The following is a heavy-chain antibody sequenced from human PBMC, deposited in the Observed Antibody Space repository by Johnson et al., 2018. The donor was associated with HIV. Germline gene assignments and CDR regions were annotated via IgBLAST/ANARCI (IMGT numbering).Heavy chain of an antibody. D-gene: IGHD1-1*01. CDR1: GFTFSSYD. CDR2: IWYDGSNK. Sequence: VQLVESGGGVVQPGRSLRLSCTASGFTFSSYDMHWVRQATGKGLEWVAVIWYDGSNKYYADSVKGRFTISRDNSKNTLYLQMNSLRAEDTAVYYCAKDSMGLNWNQFEAFDIWGQGTMFTVSS. V-gene: IGHV3-33*06. CDR3: AKDSMGLNWNQFEAFDI. J-gene: IGHJ3*02.